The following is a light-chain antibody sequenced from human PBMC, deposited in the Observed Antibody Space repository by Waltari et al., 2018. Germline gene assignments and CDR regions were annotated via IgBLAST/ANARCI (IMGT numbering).Light chain of an antibody. Sequence: AIRITQSPSSLSASTGDRVTITCRASQGISSYLAWYRQKPGKAPKLLIYAASTLQSGVPSRFSGSGSGTDFTLTISCLQSEDFATYYCQQYYSYPPNFGGGTKVEIK. CDR2: AAS. CDR1: QGISSY. J-gene: IGKJ4*01. CDR3: QQYYSYPPN. V-gene: IGKV1-8*01.